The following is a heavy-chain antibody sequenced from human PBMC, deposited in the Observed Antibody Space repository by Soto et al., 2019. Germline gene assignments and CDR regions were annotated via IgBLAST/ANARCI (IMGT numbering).Heavy chain of an antibody. Sequence: GASVKVSCKASGYTFTSYGISWVRQAPGQGLEWMGWISAYNGNTNYAQKLQGRVTMTTDTSTSTAYMELRSLRSDDTAVYYCARDWLAARPDYYGMDVWGQGTTVTVSS. CDR1: GYTFTSYG. V-gene: IGHV1-18*01. CDR2: ISAYNGNT. D-gene: IGHD6-6*01. CDR3: ARDWLAARPDYYGMDV. J-gene: IGHJ6*02.